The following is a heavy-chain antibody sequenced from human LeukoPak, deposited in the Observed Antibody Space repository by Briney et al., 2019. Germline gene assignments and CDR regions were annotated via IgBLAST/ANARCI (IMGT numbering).Heavy chain of an antibody. D-gene: IGHD3-22*01. CDR2: INHSGST. J-gene: IGHJ3*02. Sequence: SETLSLTCAVYGGSFSGYYWSWIRQPPGKGLEWIGEINHSGSTNYNPSLKSRVTISVDTSKNQFSLKLSSVTAADTAVYYCARQIVTMIVVVSRSYAFDIWGQGTMVTVSS. CDR1: GGSFSGYY. CDR3: ARQIVTMIVVVSRSYAFDI. V-gene: IGHV4-34*01.